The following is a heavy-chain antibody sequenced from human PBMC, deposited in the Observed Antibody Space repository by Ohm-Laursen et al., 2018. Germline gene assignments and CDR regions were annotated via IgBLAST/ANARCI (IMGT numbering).Heavy chain of an antibody. D-gene: IGHD3-10*01. Sequence: ASVKVSCNTSGYTFNHYGISWVRQAPGQGLEWMGWISTYDGKTQFGQKFQGRVTMNTDMSTSTAYMELSSLRSDDTAVYYCAKDRRWFGELLPFDYWGQGTLVTVSS. CDR3: AKDRRWFGELLPFDY. CDR1: GYTFNHYG. CDR2: ISTYDGKT. J-gene: IGHJ4*02. V-gene: IGHV1-18*01.